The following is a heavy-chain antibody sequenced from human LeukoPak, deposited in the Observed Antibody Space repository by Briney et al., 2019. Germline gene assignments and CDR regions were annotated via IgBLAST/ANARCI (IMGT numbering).Heavy chain of an antibody. D-gene: IGHD6-19*01. J-gene: IGHJ3*02. CDR3: ARRPPAFGVAVAFLDAFDI. CDR2: ISPTSGGT. CDR1: GYTFTTYY. Sequence: GASVKVSCKASGYTFTTYYIHWVRQAPGQGLEWMGWISPTSGGTNYAQKFQGRVTMTRDMSISTAYMELSRLRSDDTAVYYCARRPPAFGVAVAFLDAFDIWGQGTMVTVSS. V-gene: IGHV1-2*02.